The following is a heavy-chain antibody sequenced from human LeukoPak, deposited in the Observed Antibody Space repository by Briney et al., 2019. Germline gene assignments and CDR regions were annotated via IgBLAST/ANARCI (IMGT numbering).Heavy chain of an antibody. Sequence: GGSLRLSCAASGFTFSSYSMNWVRQAPGKGLEWVSSISWNSGNTDYAASVKGRFTISRDNAKKSLHLQMNSLRVEDTALYYCAKSGTYSSSSGYIDSWGQGTLVTVSS. CDR1: GFTFSSYS. V-gene: IGHV3-9*01. CDR2: ISWNSGNT. J-gene: IGHJ4*02. D-gene: IGHD6-6*01. CDR3: AKSGTYSSSSGYIDS.